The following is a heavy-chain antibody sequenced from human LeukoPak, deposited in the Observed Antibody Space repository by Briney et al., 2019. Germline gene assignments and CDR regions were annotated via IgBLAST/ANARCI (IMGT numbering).Heavy chain of an antibody. CDR1: GFTFSSYG. CDR3: AKDLYNWNDGGFDY. CDR2: IWYDGSNK. J-gene: IGHJ4*02. Sequence: PGGSLRLSCAASGFTFSSYGMHWVRQAPGKGLERVAVIWYDGSNKSYSDSVQGRFTISTDNTKNKLYLQMNSLRAEDTAVYYCAKDLYNWNDGGFDYWGQGTLVTVSS. V-gene: IGHV3-33*06. D-gene: IGHD1-20*01.